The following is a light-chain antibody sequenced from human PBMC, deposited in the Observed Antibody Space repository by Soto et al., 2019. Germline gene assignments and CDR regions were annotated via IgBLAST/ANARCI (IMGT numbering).Light chain of an antibody. CDR1: QTISSW. CDR2: KAS. J-gene: IGKJ1*01. V-gene: IGKV1-5*03. CDR3: QHFNSYSEA. Sequence: DIQMTQSPSTLSGSVGDRVTITCPASQTISSWLAYDQQKPGKAPKLLISKASTLKSGVPSRFSGSGSGTEFTFTISSLKPDAFATYYCQHFNSYSEAFGQGTKVDIK.